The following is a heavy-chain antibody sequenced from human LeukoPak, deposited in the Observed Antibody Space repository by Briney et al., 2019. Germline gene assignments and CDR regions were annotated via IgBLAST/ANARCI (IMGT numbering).Heavy chain of an antibody. D-gene: IGHD3-10*01. CDR2: FDPEDGES. CDR1: GYTLTELP. Sequence: GASVKVSCKVSGYTLTELPMHWVRQAPGKGLEWMGGFDPEDGESIYAQKFQGRVTMTEDTSTDTAYMELSSPRSEDTAVYYCATINMVRGGGYFDPWGQGTLVTVSS. CDR3: ATINMVRGGGYFDP. V-gene: IGHV1-24*01. J-gene: IGHJ5*02.